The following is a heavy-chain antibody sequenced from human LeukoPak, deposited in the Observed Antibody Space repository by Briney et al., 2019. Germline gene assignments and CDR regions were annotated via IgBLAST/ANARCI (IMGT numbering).Heavy chain of an antibody. CDR2: INAGNGNT. V-gene: IGHV1-3*01. Sequence: GASVKVSCKASGYTFTSYAMHWVRQAPGQRLEWMGWINAGNGNTKYSQKFQGRVTITRDTSASTAYMELSSLRSEDTAVYYCARVREGSGSPQVYWGQGTLVTVSS. CDR1: GYTFTSYA. J-gene: IGHJ4*02. CDR3: ARVREGSGSPQVY. D-gene: IGHD3-10*01.